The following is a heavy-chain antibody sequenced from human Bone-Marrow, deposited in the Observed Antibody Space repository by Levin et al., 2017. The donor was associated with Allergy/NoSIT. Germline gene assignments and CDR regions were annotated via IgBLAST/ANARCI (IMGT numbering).Heavy chain of an antibody. Sequence: PSETLSLTCDVSGGSITSGHWWSWVRQSPGKGLEWIGEIYQTGSTNYNPSLKSRVSISIEKSNNQFSLKLTSVTAADTAVYYCARDSFCSGENCKDWFDAWGQGPLVTVSS. V-gene: IGHV4-4*02. CDR2: IYQTGST. J-gene: IGHJ5*02. CDR3: ARDSFCSGENCKDWFDA. CDR1: GGSITSGHW. D-gene: IGHD2-15*01.